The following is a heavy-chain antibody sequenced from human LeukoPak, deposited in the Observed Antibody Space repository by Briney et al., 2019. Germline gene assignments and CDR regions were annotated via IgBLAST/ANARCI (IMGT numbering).Heavy chain of an antibody. CDR1: GGSISSYY. CDR2: IYYSGST. D-gene: IGHD6-13*01. J-gene: IGHJ4*02. CDR3: ASSSSWHEDNYFDY. Sequence: SETLSLTCTVSGGSISSYYWSWIRQPPGKGLEYIGYIYYSGSTNYNPSLKSRVTISVDTSKNQFSLKLSSVTAADTAVYYCASSSSWHEDNYFDYWGQGTLVTVSS. V-gene: IGHV4-59*12.